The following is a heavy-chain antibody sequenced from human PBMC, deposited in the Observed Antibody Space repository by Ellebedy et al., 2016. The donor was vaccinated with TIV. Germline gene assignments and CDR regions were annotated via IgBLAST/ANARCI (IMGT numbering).Heavy chain of an antibody. J-gene: IGHJ4*02. Sequence: AASVKVSCKASGYTFTGYYMHWVRQAPGQGLEWMGWINPKNGGTNYAQKFQGRVTMTRDTSISTAYMELSWLRSDDTAVYYCARDGACGGDCYGDNYWGQGSLVTVSS. V-gene: IGHV1-2*02. CDR1: GYTFTGYY. D-gene: IGHD2-21*02. CDR3: ARDGACGGDCYGDNY. CDR2: INPKNGGT.